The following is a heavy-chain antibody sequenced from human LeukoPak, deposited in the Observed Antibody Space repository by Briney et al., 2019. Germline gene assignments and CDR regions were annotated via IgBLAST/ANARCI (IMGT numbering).Heavy chain of an antibody. J-gene: IGHJ4*02. D-gene: IGHD6-13*01. Sequence: SVKVSCKASGGTFSSYAISWVRQAPGQGLEWMGRIIPIFGTANYAQKFQGRVTITTDESTSTAYMELSSLRSEDTAVYCCARAAAGTEGYFDYWGQGTLVTVSS. CDR2: IIPIFGTA. CDR3: ARAAAGTEGYFDY. V-gene: IGHV1-69*05. CDR1: GGTFSSYA.